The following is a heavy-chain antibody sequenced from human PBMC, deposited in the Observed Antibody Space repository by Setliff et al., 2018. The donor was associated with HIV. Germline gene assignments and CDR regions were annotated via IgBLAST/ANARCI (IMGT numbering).Heavy chain of an antibody. J-gene: IGHJ4*02. Sequence: SETLSLTCAVSGYSISSGYYWGWIRQTPGKGLEWIGSIYHSGTTYYNPSLRSRVTMSVDTSKNQFSLNLSSVTAADTAVYYCASLTTDRFLEWLFVYWGQGTLVTVSS. D-gene: IGHD3-3*01. CDR3: ASLTTDRFLEWLFVY. V-gene: IGHV4-38-2*01. CDR2: IYHSGTT. CDR1: GYSISSGYY.